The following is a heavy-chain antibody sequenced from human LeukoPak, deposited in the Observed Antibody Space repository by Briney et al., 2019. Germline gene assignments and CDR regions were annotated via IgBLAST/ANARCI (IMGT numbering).Heavy chain of an antibody. V-gene: IGHV3-21*01. CDR3: ARSQVRGAAGAFDI. J-gene: IGHJ3*02. D-gene: IGHD6-19*01. CDR2: ISSSSSYI. CDR1: GFTFSSYS. Sequence: PGGSLRLSCAASGFTFSSYSMNWVRQAPGKGLEWVSSISSSSSYIYYADSVKGRFTISRDNAKNSLYLQMNSLRAEDTAVYYCARSQVRGAAGAFDIWGQGTMVTVSS.